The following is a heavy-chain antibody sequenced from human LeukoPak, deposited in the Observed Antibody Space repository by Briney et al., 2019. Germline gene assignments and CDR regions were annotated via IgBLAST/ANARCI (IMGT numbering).Heavy chain of an antibody. CDR2: IRSKANSYAT. Sequence: GGSLRLSCAASGFTFSGSAMHWVRQASGKGLEWVGRIRSKANSYATAYAASVKGRFAISRDDSKNTAYLQMNSLKTEDTAVYYCTSLGGYPDYWGQGTLVTVSP. D-gene: IGHD5-12*01. CDR3: TSLGGYPDY. V-gene: IGHV3-73*01. CDR1: GFTFSGSA. J-gene: IGHJ4*02.